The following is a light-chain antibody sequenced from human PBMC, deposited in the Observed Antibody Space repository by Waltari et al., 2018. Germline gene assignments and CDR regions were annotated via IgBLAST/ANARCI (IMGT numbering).Light chain of an antibody. V-gene: IGKV3-20*01. CDR3: QQYGSSPET. CDR1: QSVSSSY. Sequence: IVLTQSPVTLSLSPGEIATLSCRASQSVSSSYLAGYQQKPGQAPRLLIYGASSRATGIPDRFSGSGSGTDFTLTISRLEPEDFAVYYCQQYGSSPETFGQGTKVEIK. J-gene: IGKJ1*01. CDR2: GAS.